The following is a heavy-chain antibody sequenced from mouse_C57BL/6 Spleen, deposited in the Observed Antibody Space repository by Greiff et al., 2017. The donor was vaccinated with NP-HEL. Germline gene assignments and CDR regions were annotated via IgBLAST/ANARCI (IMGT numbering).Heavy chain of an antibody. J-gene: IGHJ3*01. D-gene: IGHD1-1*01. CDR1: GYSFTDYN. CDR2: INPNYGTT. CDR3: ARRGVITTAWDWFAY. Sequence: VQLKESGPELVKPGASVKISCKASGYSFTDYNMNWVKQSNGKSLEWIGVINPNYGTTSYNQKFKGKATLTVDQSSSTAYMQLNSLTSEDSAVYYCARRGVITTAWDWFAYWGQGTLVTVSA. V-gene: IGHV1-39*01.